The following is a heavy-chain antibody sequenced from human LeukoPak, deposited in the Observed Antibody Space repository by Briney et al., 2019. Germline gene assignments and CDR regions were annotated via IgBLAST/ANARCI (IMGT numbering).Heavy chain of an antibody. Sequence: VASVKVSCKACGGTFSSYAISWLRQAPGQGLEWMGRIIPILGIANYAQKFQGRVTITADKSTSTAYMELSSLRSEDTAVYYCAREISGSYDYWGQGTLVTVSS. CDR1: GGTFSSYA. CDR3: AREISGSYDY. J-gene: IGHJ4*02. CDR2: IIPILGIA. V-gene: IGHV1-69*04. D-gene: IGHD6-19*01.